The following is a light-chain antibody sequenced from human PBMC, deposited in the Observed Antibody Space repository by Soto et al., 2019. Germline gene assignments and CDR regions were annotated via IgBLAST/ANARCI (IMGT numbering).Light chain of an antibody. CDR2: DVS. Sequence: QPVLTQPRSVSGSPGQSVTISCTGTSSDVGGYNYVSWYQQHPGKAPKLIIYDVSKRPSGVPDRFSDSKSGNTASLTISGLQAEDEADYYCCSYAGSYTVIFGGGTKLTVL. CDR1: SSDVGGYNY. J-gene: IGLJ2*01. CDR3: CSYAGSYTVI. V-gene: IGLV2-11*01.